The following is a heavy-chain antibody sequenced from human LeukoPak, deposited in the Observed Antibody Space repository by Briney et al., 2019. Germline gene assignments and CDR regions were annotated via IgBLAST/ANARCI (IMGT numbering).Heavy chain of an antibody. V-gene: IGHV3-30*02. CDR2: IRSDGSNE. J-gene: IGHJ4*02. Sequence: GGSLRLSCAGFSFNVYAMHWVRQAQGKGLEWVPFIRSDGSNEKYADSVKGRFTISKDKSKNTLYLQMNSLRAEDTAVYYCVKDRGDLPPYFDNWGQGTLVTVSS. CDR1: GFSFNVYA. CDR3: VKDRGDLPPYFDN. D-gene: IGHD2-21*02.